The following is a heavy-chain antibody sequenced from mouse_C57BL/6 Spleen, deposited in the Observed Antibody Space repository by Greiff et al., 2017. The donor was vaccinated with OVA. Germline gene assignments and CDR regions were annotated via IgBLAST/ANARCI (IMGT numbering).Heavy chain of an antibody. CDR1: GYSITSGYY. Sequence: EVKLMESGPGLVKPSQSLSLTCSVTGYSITSGYYWNWIRQFPGNKLEWMGYISYDGSNNYNPSLKNRISITRDISKNQFFLKLNSVTTEDTATYYCASYDGISLYAMDYWGQGTSVTVSS. CDR2: ISYDGSN. CDR3: ASYDGISLYAMDY. D-gene: IGHD2-3*01. J-gene: IGHJ4*01. V-gene: IGHV3-6*01.